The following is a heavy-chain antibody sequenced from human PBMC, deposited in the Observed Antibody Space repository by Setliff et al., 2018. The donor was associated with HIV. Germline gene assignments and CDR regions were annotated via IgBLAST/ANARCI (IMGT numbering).Heavy chain of an antibody. CDR1: GFTFSRYS. CDR3: ARGGYTYAPMLDY. V-gene: IGHV3-48*04. Sequence: GGSLRLSCAASGFTFSRYSMNWVRQAPGKGLEWVSYISSVSGSTIYYADSVEGRFTFSRDNAKNSLSLQMNSLRAEDTAVYYCARGGYTYAPMLDYWGQGTPVTVSS. CDR2: ISSVSGSTI. D-gene: IGHD1-1*01. J-gene: IGHJ4*02.